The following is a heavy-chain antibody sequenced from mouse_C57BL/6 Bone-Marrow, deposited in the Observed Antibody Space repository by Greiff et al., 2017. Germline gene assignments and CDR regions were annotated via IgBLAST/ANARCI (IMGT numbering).Heavy chain of an antibody. V-gene: IGHV1-82*01. CDR2: IYPGDGDT. J-gene: IGHJ2*01. D-gene: IGHD1-1*01. Sequence: QVQLKQSGPELVKPGASVKISCKASGYAFSSSWMNWVKQRPGKGLEWIGRIYPGDGDTNYNGKFKGKATLTADKSSSTAYMQLSSLTSEDSAVYFCARSLDYYGSRGYWGQGTTLTVSS. CDR1: GYAFSSSW. CDR3: ARSLDYYGSRGY.